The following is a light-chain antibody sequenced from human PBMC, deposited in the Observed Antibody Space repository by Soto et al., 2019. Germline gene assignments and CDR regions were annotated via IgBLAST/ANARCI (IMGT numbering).Light chain of an antibody. CDR2: EVS. V-gene: IGLV2-14*01. J-gene: IGLJ1*01. CDR1: TSDVGAYNY. Sequence: QSVLTQPASVSGSPGQSITISCTGSTSDVGAYNYVSWYKHHPGQAPQLMIYEVSNRPSGVSNRFSGSKSGNTASLTISGLQADDEGDYYCKSYAGSNTYVFGSGTKLTVL. CDR3: KSYAGSNTYV.